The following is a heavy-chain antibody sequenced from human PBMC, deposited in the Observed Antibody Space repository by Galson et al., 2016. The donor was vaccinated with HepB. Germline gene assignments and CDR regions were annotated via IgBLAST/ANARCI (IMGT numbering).Heavy chain of an antibody. J-gene: IGHJ4*02. D-gene: IGHD2-15*01. CDR2: IYSDGRT. CDR1: GFTVSDNY. CDR3: ASRLGYCRGGSCFGRY. V-gene: IGHV3-53*01. Sequence: SLRLSCAVSGFTVSDNYMSWVRQAPGKGLEWVSLIYSDGRTYYAESATGRFTIPRDSTKNTVYLQMRSLRVEDSAVYYCASRLGYCRGGSCFGRYWGQGTLVTVSA.